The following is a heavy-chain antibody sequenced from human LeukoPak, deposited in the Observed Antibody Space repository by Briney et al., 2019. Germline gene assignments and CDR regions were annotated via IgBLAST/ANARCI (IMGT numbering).Heavy chain of an antibody. V-gene: IGHV1-2*02. J-gene: IGHJ5*02. CDR2: INPNSGGT. D-gene: IGHD2-15*01. Sequence: GASVKVSCKASGYTFTSYYMHWVRQAPGQGLEWMGWINPNSGGTNYAQKFQGRVTMTRDTSISTAYMELSRLRSDDTAVYYCARGGVVVVAATNNWFDPWGQGTLVTVSS. CDR3: ARGGVVVVAATNNWFDP. CDR1: GYTFTSYY.